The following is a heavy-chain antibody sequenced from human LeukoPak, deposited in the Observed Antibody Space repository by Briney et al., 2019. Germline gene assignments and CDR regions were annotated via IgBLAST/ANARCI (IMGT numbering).Heavy chain of an antibody. J-gene: IGHJ5*02. CDR2: IYQSGST. V-gene: IGHV4-38-2*02. Sequence: SETLSLTCSVSGYSISSGYYWGWIRQPPGGGLEWIGSIYQSGSTSYNPSLKSRVTISVDTSKNQFSLQLSSVTAADTAVYYCARHRFGYYDFWSGYYTGIGWFDPWGQGTLVTVSS. D-gene: IGHD3-3*01. CDR1: GYSISSGYY. CDR3: ARHRFGYYDFWSGYYTGIGWFDP.